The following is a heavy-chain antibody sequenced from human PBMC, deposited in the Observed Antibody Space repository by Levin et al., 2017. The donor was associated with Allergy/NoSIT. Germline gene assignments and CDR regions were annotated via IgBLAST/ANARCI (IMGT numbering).Heavy chain of an antibody. CDR3: TTQYCVSSSCYTGRHLYYYGMDV. CDR2: ISYDGLNK. D-gene: IGHD2-2*02. V-gene: IGHV3-30*04. CDR1: RITFIKYT. J-gene: IGHJ6*02. Sequence: SCVASRITFIKYTMHWVRLPPGQGLEWVAAISYDGLNKYYADSVKGRFTISRDNSKKTVDLLMSGLPGDDSATYYYTTQYCVSSSCYTGRHLYYYGMDVWGPGTTVTVSS.